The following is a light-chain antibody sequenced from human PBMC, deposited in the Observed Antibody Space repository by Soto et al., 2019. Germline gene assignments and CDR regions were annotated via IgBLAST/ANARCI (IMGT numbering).Light chain of an antibody. CDR1: SSNIGNNY. Sequence: QSVLTQPPSVSAAPGQKVTISCSGSSSNIGNNYVSWYQQLPGTAPKLLIYENNKRPSGIPDRFSGSKSGTSATLGITGLQTGDEADYYCQSYDSSLGGSKGVFGGGTKLTVL. V-gene: IGLV1-51*02. CDR3: QSYDSSLGGSKGV. J-gene: IGLJ3*02. CDR2: ENN.